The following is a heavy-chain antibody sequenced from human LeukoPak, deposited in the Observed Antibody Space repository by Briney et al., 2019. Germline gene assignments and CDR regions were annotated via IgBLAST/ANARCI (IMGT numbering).Heavy chain of an antibody. CDR2: ISYDGSNK. D-gene: IGHD1-7*01. J-gene: IGHJ4*02. CDR1: GFTFSSYA. CDR3: ARPVRQNWNSGLNY. V-gene: IGHV3-30-3*01. Sequence: GGSLRLSCAASGFTFSSYAMHWVRQAPGKGLEGAAVISYDGSNKYYADSVKGRFTISRDNSKNTLYLQMNSATAEDTAVYYCARPVRQNWNSGLNYWGQGTLVTVSS.